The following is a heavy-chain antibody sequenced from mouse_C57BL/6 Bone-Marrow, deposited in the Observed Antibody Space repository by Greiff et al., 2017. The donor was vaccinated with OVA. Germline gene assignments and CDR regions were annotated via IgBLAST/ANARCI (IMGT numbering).Heavy chain of an antibody. CDR1: GYTFTSYW. Sequence: QVQLQQPGAELVRPGSSVKLSCKASGYTFTSYWMHWVKQRPGQGLEWIGRIHPSDSDTNYNQKFKGKATLTVDKSSSTAYMQLSSLTSEDSAVYYCAIALYDYDKNWYFDVWGTGTTVTVSS. V-gene: IGHV1-74*01. D-gene: IGHD2-4*01. J-gene: IGHJ1*03. CDR3: AIALYDYDKNWYFDV. CDR2: IHPSDSDT.